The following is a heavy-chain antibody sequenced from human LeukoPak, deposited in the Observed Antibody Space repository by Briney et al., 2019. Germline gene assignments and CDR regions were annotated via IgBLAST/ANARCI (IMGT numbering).Heavy chain of an antibody. V-gene: IGHV4-30-4*08. CDR1: GGSISSGSYY. D-gene: IGHD3-10*01. Sequence: PSETLSLTCTVSGGSISSGSYYRSWIRQPPGKGLEWIGYIYYSGSTYYNPSLKSRVTISVDTSKNQFSLKLSSVTAADTAVYYCARVVVRGVMSYWGQGTLVTVSS. CDR3: ARVVVRGVMSY. CDR2: IYYSGST. J-gene: IGHJ4*02.